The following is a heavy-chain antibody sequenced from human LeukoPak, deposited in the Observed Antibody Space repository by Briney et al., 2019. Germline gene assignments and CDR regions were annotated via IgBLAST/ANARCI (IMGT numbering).Heavy chain of an antibody. CDR3: ARSYSSGWYLDY. Sequence: PSETLSLTCTVSGVSISSNSYYWGWIRQPPGKGLEWIGSLYYSGSTYYNPSLKRRVTISVDTSKNQFSLKLNSMTATDTAVYYCARSYSSGWYLDYWGQGTLVTVSS. J-gene: IGHJ4*02. V-gene: IGHV4-39*01. D-gene: IGHD6-19*01. CDR2: LYYSGST. CDR1: GVSISSNSYY.